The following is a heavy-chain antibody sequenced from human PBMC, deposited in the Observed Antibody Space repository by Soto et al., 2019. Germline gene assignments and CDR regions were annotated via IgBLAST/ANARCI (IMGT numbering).Heavy chain of an antibody. CDR1: GFTFSSYA. D-gene: IGHD6-19*01. V-gene: IGHV3-23*01. Sequence: EVQLLESGGGLVQPGGSLRLSCAASGFTFSSYAMSWVRQAPGKGLEWVSAIGGRGDSTYYADSVKGRFTISGDNSRDTLYLQMNSLRAEDTAVYYCAKDLIYGYNSGRPFDYWGQGTLVTVSS. CDR2: IGGRGDST. J-gene: IGHJ4*02. CDR3: AKDLIYGYNSGRPFDY.